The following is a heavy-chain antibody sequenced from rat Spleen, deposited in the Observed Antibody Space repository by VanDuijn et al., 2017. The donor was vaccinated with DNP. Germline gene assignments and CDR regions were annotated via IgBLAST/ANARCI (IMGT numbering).Heavy chain of an antibody. Sequence: DVQLQESGPGLVKPSQSLSLTCSVTDYSITNNYWGWIRKFPGNKMEWMGYISYSGNTSYLPSLKSRISITRDTSKNQFFLQLNSVTTEDTATYYCARWSRYFDYWGQGVMVTVSS. CDR1: DYSITNNY. CDR2: ISYSGNT. CDR3: ARWSRYFDY. V-gene: IGHV3-1*01. J-gene: IGHJ2*01.